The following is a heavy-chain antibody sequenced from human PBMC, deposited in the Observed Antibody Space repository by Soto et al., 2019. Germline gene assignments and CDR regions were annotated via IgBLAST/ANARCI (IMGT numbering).Heavy chain of an antibody. CDR1: GYTFSIYG. J-gene: IGHJ4*02. CDR3: VVAAQPYYFDY. CDR2: ISAYNGNT. Sequence: ASVKVSCKTSGYTFSIYGINWVRQAPGQGLEWMGWISAYNGNTNYAQKLQGRVTMTTDTSTSTAYMELRSLRSDDTAVYYCVVAAQPYYFDYWGQGTLVTVS. D-gene: IGHD2-15*01. V-gene: IGHV1-18*01.